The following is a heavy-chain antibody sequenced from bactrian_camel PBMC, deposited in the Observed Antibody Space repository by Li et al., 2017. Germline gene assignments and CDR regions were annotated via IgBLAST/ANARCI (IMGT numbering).Heavy chain of an antibody. CDR2: LDPNGST. CDR1: GRMYPTYC. J-gene: IGHJ4*01. D-gene: IGHD1*01. V-gene: IGHV3S53*01. Sequence: HVQLVESGGGSVQAGSSLRLSCAVSGRMYPTYCMGWYRHRSGKEREGVAALDPNGSTNYADSVKGRFTISSDNARNTLYLQMDDLKPDDTTLYYCAAERTPHCKAAFQGLGLILAFTYGGQGTQVTVS. CDR3: AAERTPHCKAAFQGLGLILAFTY.